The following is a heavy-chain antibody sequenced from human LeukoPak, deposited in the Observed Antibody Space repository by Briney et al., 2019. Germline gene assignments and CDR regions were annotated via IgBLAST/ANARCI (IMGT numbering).Heavy chain of an antibody. D-gene: IGHD3-9*01. Sequence: GGSLRLSCAASGFTFSSYAMSWVRQAPGKGLEWVSAISGSGGNTYYADSVKGRFTISRDNSKNTLYLQMNSLRAEDTAVYYCAKDDDILPLASPFDYWGQGTLVTVSS. J-gene: IGHJ4*02. CDR1: GFTFSSYA. CDR3: AKDDDILPLASPFDY. V-gene: IGHV3-23*01. CDR2: ISGSGGNT.